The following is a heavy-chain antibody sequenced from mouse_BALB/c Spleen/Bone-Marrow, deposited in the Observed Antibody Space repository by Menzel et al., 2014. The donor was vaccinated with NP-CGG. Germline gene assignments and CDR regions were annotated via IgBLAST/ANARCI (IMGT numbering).Heavy chain of an antibody. D-gene: IGHD2-14*01. J-gene: IGHJ4*01. CDR3: ARRDYRYDEGVDY. Sequence: EVQLQESGPELVKPGASMKISCKASGYSFTGYTTNWVKQSHGKNLEWIGLINPYNGGTSYNQKFKGKATLTVDKSSSTAYMELLSLTSEDSAVYYCARRDYRYDEGVDYWGQGTSVTVSS. V-gene: IGHV1-18*01. CDR2: INPYNGGT. CDR1: GYSFTGYT.